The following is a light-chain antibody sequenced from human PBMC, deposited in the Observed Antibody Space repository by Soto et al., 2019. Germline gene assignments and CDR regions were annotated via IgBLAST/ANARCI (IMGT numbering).Light chain of an antibody. CDR3: QESYSSLWGT. CDR1: QNINTY. CDR2: GAS. Sequence: DIQMTQSPSSLSASVGDRVTPTCQTSQNINTYLNWYQQKKGKAPELLIYGASNLQSGVPIRFSGSGSGTVFTLTISSVEPEDFATYYCQESYSSLWGTCGQGTRVEIK. V-gene: IGKV1-39*01. J-gene: IGKJ1*01.